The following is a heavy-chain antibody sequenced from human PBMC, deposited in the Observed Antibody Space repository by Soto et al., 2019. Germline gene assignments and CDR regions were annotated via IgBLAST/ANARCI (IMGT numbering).Heavy chain of an antibody. Sequence: SETLSLTCSVSGGSISSYYWSWIRQPPGKGLEWIGYIYYSGSTKYNPSLKSRVTISVDTSKNQFSLKLSSVTAADTAVYYCARPNAGSSGWDNWFDPWRQGYLVTVSS. D-gene: IGHD6-25*01. V-gene: IGHV4-59*01. J-gene: IGHJ5*02. CDR1: GGSISSYY. CDR3: ARPNAGSSGWDNWFDP. CDR2: IYYSGST.